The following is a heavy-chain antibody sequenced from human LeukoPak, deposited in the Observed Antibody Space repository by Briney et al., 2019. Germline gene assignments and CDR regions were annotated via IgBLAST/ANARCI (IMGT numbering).Heavy chain of an antibody. J-gene: IGHJ4*02. CDR2: ISDSGGST. CDR3: ARVPQGIAAVRNDY. Sequence: GGSLRLSCAASGFTFSSFAMSWVRQAPGKGLEWVSAISDSGGSTYYADSVKGRFTISRGNSKSTLYLQMNSLRAEDTAVYYCARVPQGIAAVRNDYWGQGTLVTVSS. D-gene: IGHD6-13*01. V-gene: IGHV3-23*01. CDR1: GFTFSSFA.